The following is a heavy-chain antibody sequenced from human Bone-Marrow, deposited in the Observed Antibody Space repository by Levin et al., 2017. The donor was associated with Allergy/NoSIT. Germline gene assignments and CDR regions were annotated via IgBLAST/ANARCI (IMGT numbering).Heavy chain of an antibody. D-gene: IGHD1-14*01. CDR3: ASMRPYGTTWAGFFDG. CDR2: ITSGGDR. CDR1: GFSFSATV. Sequence: GESLKISCTTSGFSFSATVMSWVRQAPGKGLEWVSVITSGGDRYLADSVKGRSSISRDNSKNTLYLQMNSLRVEDTAVYYCASMRPYGTTWAGFFDGWGQGRLVTVSS. J-gene: IGHJ4*02. V-gene: IGHV3-23*01.